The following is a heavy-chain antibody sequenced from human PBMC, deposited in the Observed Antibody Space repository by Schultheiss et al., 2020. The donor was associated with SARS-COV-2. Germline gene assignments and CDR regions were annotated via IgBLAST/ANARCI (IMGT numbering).Heavy chain of an antibody. CDR1: GFVFSSYG. CDR3: ARSIFGVVKVFDY. Sequence: GESLKISCAASGFVFSSYGMHWVRQAPGKGLEWVAIIWYDGSNKYSADSVKGRFTISRDNSKNTLYLQMNSLRVEDTAVYYCARSIFGVVKVFDYWGQGTLVTVSS. CDR2: IWYDGSNK. D-gene: IGHD3-3*01. J-gene: IGHJ4*02. V-gene: IGHV3-33*01.